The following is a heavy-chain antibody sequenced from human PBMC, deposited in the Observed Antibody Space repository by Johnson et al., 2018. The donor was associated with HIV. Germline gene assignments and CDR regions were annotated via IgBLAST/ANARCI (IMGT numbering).Heavy chain of an antibody. CDR2: IRYDGSNK. CDR1: GFTFSSYG. V-gene: IGHV3-30*02. Sequence: QMLLVESGGGVVQPGGSLRLSCAASGFTFSSYGMHWVRQAPGKGLEWVAFIRYDGSNKYYADSVTGRFTISRDNSKNKLYLQMNSLRAEDTAVYYCAKAVAARPQGNDGAFDIWGQGTMVTVSA. D-gene: IGHD6-6*01. J-gene: IGHJ3*02. CDR3: AKAVAARPQGNDGAFDI.